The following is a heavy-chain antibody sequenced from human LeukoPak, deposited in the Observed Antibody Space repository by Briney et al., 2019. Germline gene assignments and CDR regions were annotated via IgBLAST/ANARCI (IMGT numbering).Heavy chain of an antibody. CDR3: ASAGSSSSSYYFDY. CDR2: IYYSGST. Sequence: PSQTLSLTCTVSGGPISSGGYYWSWIRQHPGKGLEWIGYIYYSGSTYYNPSLKSRVTISVDTSKNQFSLKLSSVTAADTAVYYCASAGSSSSSYYFDYWGQGTLVTVSS. D-gene: IGHD6-6*01. J-gene: IGHJ4*02. CDR1: GGPISSGGYY. V-gene: IGHV4-31*03.